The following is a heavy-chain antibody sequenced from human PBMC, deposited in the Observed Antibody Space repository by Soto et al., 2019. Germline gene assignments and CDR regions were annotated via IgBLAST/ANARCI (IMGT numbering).Heavy chain of an antibody. Sequence: GGSLRLSCAASGFTFSSYSMNWVRQAPGKGLEWVSYISSSSSTIYYADSVKGRFTISRDNAKNSLYLQMNSLRAEDTAVYYCARWSVANYYYGMDVWGQGTTVTVSS. D-gene: IGHD5-12*01. CDR1: GFTFSSYS. V-gene: IGHV3-48*01. CDR2: ISSSSSTI. J-gene: IGHJ6*02. CDR3: ARWSVANYYYGMDV.